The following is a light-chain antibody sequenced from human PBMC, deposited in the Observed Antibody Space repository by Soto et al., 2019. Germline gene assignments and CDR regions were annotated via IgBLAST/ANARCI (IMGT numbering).Light chain of an antibody. CDR2: DVS. CDR3: SSYTTSSTRV. J-gene: IGLJ2*01. CDR1: SSDVGGYNY. V-gene: IGLV2-14*01. Sequence: QSALTQPASVSGSPGQSITISCTGTSSDVGGYNYVSWYQQHPGKAPKLMVYDVSDRPSGVSNRCSGSKSGNTASLTISGLPAEDEADYSCSSYTTSSTRVFGGGTKLTVL.